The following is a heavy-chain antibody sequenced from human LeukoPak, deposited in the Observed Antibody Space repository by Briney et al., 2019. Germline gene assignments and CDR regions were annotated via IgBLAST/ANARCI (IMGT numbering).Heavy chain of an antibody. CDR2: ISSSSSTI. Sequence: GGSLRLSCAASGFTFSSYSMNWVRQAPGKGLEWVSYISSSSSTIYYADSVKGRFTISRDNAKNSLYLQMNSLRAEDTAVYYCARIPRIAAAADFDYWGQGTLVTVSS. CDR1: GFTFSSYS. J-gene: IGHJ4*02. V-gene: IGHV3-48*04. CDR3: ARIPRIAAAADFDY. D-gene: IGHD6-13*01.